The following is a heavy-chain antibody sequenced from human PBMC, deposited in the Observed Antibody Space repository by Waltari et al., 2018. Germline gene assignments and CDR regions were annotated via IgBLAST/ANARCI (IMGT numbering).Heavy chain of an antibody. CDR3: AIDSLSSGYHVY. V-gene: IGHV3-7*01. Sequence: EVQLGESGGGLVQPGGSLRLSCAASAFTFRRDWMSWVRRAPGNGLAGVAPIKQDGRDECEVDSVKGRLTIARDTATNSLYLQMNSLRAAHTAVYYLAIDSLSSGYHVYWGQGTLVTVSS. CDR1: AFTFRRDW. D-gene: IGHD6-19*01. CDR2: IKQDGRDE. J-gene: IGHJ4*02.